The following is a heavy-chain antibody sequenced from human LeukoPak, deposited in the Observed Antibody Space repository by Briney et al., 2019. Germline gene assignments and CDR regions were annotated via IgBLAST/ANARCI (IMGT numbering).Heavy chain of an antibody. V-gene: IGHV3-30-3*01. CDR2: LSYDGSSK. J-gene: IGHJ4*02. CDR3: ARGGGGWAAAGFDY. D-gene: IGHD6-13*01. CDR1: GFTFSNYA. Sequence: GKSLRLSCVASGFTFSNYAVHWVRQAPGKGLEWVAVLSYDGSSKYYGDSVKGRFTISRDNSKNTLYLQMNSLRVEDTAVYYCARGGGGWAAAGFDYWGQGTLVTVSS.